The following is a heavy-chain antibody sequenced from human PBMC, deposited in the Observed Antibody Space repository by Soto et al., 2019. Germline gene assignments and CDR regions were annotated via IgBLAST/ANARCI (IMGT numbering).Heavy chain of an antibody. CDR2: ISWNSGSI. Sequence: EVQLVESGGGLVQPGRSLRLSCAASGFTFDDFSMHWVRHTPGEGLEWVSGISWNSGSIGYADSVKGRFSISRDNAKNSLYLQLNSLRTEDTALYYCTRASHSDFGDYGYFGFWGQGTLVTVSS. J-gene: IGHJ4*02. CDR1: GFTFDDFS. D-gene: IGHD4-17*01. CDR3: TRASHSDFGDYGYFGF. V-gene: IGHV3-9*01.